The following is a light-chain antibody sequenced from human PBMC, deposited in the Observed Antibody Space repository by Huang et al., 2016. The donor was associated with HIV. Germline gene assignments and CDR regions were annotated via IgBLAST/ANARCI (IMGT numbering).Light chain of an antibody. CDR3: QQRSNWPPIT. CDR2: DAS. CDR1: QSVRNY. J-gene: IGKJ2*01. Sequence: EIVLTQSPVTLSLSPGERATLSCRASQSVRNYLAWYQQKPGQAPRLRIYDASNRATGIPARFSGSGSGTDFTLTISSLEPEDFAVYYCQQRSNWPPITFGQGTKLEIK. V-gene: IGKV3-11*01.